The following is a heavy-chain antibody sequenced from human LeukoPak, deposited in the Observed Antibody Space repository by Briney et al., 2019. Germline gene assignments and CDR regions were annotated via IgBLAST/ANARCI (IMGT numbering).Heavy chain of an antibody. D-gene: IGHD3-3*01. V-gene: IGHV4-59*01. CDR2: IYYSGST. J-gene: IGHJ4*02. Sequence: SGTLSLTCTVSGGSISSYYWSWIREPPGKGLEWIGYIYYSGSTNYNPSLKSRVTISVDTSKNQFSLKLSSVTAADTAVYYCARGLLEWSYYFDYWGQGTLVTVSS. CDR3: ARGLLEWSYYFDY. CDR1: GGSISSYY.